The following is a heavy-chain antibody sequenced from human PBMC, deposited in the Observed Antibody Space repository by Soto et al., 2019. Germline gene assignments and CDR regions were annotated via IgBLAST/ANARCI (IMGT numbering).Heavy chain of an antibody. CDR1: GYTFTSYG. J-gene: IGHJ4*02. D-gene: IGHD6-19*01. CDR3: ARSSGIAVAATQDY. V-gene: IGHV1-18*01. CDR2: ISAYNGNT. Sequence: EASVKVSCKASGYTFTSYGISWVRQAPGQGLEWMGWISAYNGNTNYAQKLQGRVTMTTDTSTSTAYMELRSLRSDDTAVYYCARSSGIAVAATQDYWGQGTLVTVSS.